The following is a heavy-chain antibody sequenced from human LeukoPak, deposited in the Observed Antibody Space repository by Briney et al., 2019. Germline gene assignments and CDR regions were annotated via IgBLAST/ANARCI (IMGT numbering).Heavy chain of an antibody. CDR1: GFNLSNFW. CDR2: IKEDGSEK. CDR3: ARDLSGVTGYTYGRGIDY. V-gene: IGHV3-7*01. D-gene: IGHD5-18*01. Sequence: GGSLRLSCAVSGFNLSNFWMTWVRQAPGKGLERVANIKEDGSEKYYVDSVKGRFTISRDNAKNSLYLQMNRLRVEDTALYYCARDLSGVTGYTYGRGIDYWGQGTLVTVSS. J-gene: IGHJ4*02.